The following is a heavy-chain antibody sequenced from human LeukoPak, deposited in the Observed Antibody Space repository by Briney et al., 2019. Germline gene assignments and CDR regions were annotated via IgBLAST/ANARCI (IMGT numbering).Heavy chain of an antibody. CDR1: GYSISSGYY. J-gene: IGHJ4*02. V-gene: IGHV4-38-2*02. D-gene: IGHD6-6*01. CDR2: IYHSGST. CDR3: ARDRGSSSTLDY. Sequence: SETLSLTCTVSGYSISSGYYWGWIRQPPGKGLEWVGSIYHSGSTYYNPSLKSRVTISADTSKNQFSLKLTSVTAADTAVYYCARDRGSSSTLDYWGQGTLVTVSS.